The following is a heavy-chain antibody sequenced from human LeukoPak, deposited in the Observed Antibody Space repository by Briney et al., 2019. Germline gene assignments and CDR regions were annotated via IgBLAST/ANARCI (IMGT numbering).Heavy chain of an antibody. V-gene: IGHV3-21*01. D-gene: IGHD3-10*01. Sequence: GGSLRLTCAASGFTFSSYSMTWVRQAPGKGLEWVSSISSSSSYIYYADSVKGRFTISRDNAKNSLYLQMNSLRAEDTAVYYCAREASTMVRGVVLDYWGQGTLVTVSS. CDR1: GFTFSSYS. J-gene: IGHJ4*02. CDR2: ISSSSSYI. CDR3: AREASTMVRGVVLDY.